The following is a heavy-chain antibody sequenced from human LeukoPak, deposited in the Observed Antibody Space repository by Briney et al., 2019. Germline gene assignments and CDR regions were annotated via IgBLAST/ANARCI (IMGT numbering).Heavy chain of an antibody. CDR1: GFTFSSYA. CDR3: AKDLDGSGLYGGLDY. J-gene: IGHJ4*02. CDR2: ISGSGDST. Sequence: GGSLRLSCAASGFTFSSYAMSWVRQAPGKGLEWVSAISGSGDSTYYADSVKGRFTISRDNSENTLYLQMNSLRGDDAAVYYCAKDLDGSGLYGGLDYWGQGILVTVSS. V-gene: IGHV3-23*01. D-gene: IGHD6-19*01.